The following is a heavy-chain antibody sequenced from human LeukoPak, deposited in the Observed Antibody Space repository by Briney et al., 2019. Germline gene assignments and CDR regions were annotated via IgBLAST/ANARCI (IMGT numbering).Heavy chain of an antibody. CDR3: ATLWLRGLVAFDI. V-gene: IGHV4-34*01. J-gene: IGHJ3*02. D-gene: IGHD5-18*01. CDR2: INHSGST. Sequence: SETLSLTCAVYGGSLSGYYWSWIRQPPGKGLEWIGEINHSGSTNYNPSLQSRATISVDTSKNQFSLKLSSVTAADTAVYYCATLWLRGLVAFDIWGQGTMVTVSS. CDR1: GGSLSGYY.